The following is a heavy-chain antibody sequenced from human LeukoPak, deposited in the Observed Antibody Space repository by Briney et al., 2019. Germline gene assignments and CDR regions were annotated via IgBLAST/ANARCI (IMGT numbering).Heavy chain of an antibody. V-gene: IGHV3-23*01. CDR1: GFTFSSYA. CDR3: AKDPGYYGSGSYYGSFDY. J-gene: IGHJ4*02. D-gene: IGHD3-10*01. Sequence: PGGSLRLSCAASGFTFSSYAMSWVRQAPGKGLEWVSAISGSGGSTYYADSVKGRFTISRDNSKNTLYLQMNSLRAEDTAVYYCAKDPGYYGSGSYYGSFDYRGQGTLVTVSS. CDR2: ISGSGGST.